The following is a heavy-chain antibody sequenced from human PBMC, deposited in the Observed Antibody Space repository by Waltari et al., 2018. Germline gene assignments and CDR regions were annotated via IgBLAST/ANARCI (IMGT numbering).Heavy chain of an antibody. CDR1: GFTFVNSW. CDR2: IKEDGTED. Sequence: EVQLVESGGGLVPPGGSLRLSCTASGFTFVNSWMRLVRQAPGKGVQWGDYIKEDGTEDSYLDSLKGRFTISRDDAKNSLHLQMNSLRVEDTAIYYCARVSKGIYFDYWGQGTLVTVSS. CDR3: ARVSKGIYFDY. V-gene: IGHV3-7*04. J-gene: IGHJ4*02.